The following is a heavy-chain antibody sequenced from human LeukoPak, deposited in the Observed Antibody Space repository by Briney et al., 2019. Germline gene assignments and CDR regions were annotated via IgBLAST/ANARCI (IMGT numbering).Heavy chain of an antibody. V-gene: IGHV3-49*04. J-gene: IGHJ4*02. D-gene: IGHD2-15*01. CDR3: TRVGDIVVVVAATYFDY. CDR1: GFXFGDYA. Sequence: PGRSLRLSCTASGFXFGDYAISWVRQAPGKGQEGVGFIRSKAYAGTTEYPASVKGRFTISRDDSKSIAYLQMNSLKTEVTAVYYCTRVGDIVVVVAATYFDYWGQGTLVTVSS. CDR2: IRSKAYAGTT.